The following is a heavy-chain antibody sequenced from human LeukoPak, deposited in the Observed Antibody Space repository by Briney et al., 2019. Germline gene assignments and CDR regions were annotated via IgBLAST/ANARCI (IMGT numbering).Heavy chain of an antibody. CDR3: ARDDGSSWSYFDY. Sequence: ASVKVSCKASGYTFTSYDFNWVRQATGQGLEWMGWMNPNSGNTGYAQKFQGRVTMTRDTATSTAYMELRRLKSDDTAMYYCARDDGSSWSYFDYWGQGTLVTVSS. D-gene: IGHD6-13*01. J-gene: IGHJ4*02. CDR1: GYTFTSYD. CDR2: MNPNSGNT. V-gene: IGHV1-8*01.